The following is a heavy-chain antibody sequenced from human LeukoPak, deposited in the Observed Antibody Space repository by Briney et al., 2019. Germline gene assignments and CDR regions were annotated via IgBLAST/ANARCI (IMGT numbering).Heavy chain of an antibody. CDR1: GFTFSDYY. D-gene: IGHD4-17*01. CDR3: ARDQYGDLAEYFQH. Sequence: GGSLRLSCAASGFTFSDYYMSWIRQAPGKGLEWVSYISSSGSTIYYADSVKGRFTISRDNAKNSLYLQMNSLRAEDTAVYYCARDQYGDLAEYFQHWGQGTLVTVSS. CDR2: ISSSGSTI. V-gene: IGHV3-11*01. J-gene: IGHJ1*01.